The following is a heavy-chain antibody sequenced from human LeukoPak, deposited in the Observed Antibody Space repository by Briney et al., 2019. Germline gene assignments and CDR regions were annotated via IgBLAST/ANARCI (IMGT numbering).Heavy chain of an antibody. CDR1: GFTFSSYN. D-gene: IGHD1-26*01. CDR2: ISSSGSTI. J-gene: IGHJ4*02. V-gene: IGHV3-48*02. CDR3: AKDRWELPQYYFDY. Sequence: GGSLRLSCAASGFTFSSYNMNWVRQAPGKGLEWVSDISSSGSTIYFADSVKGRFTISRDNAKNSLYLQMNSLRDEDTAVYYCAKDRWELPQYYFDYWGQGTLVTVSS.